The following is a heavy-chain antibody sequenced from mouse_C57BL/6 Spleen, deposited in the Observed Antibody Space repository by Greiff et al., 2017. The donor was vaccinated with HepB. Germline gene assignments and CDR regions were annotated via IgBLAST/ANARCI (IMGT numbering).Heavy chain of an antibody. J-gene: IGHJ2*01. CDR2: IYPRSGNT. CDR1: GYTFTSYG. Sequence: VQLQQSGAELARPGASVKLSCKASGYTFTSYGISWVKQRTGQGLEWIGEIYPRSGNTYYNEKFKGKATLTADKSSSTAYMELRNLTSEDSAVYFCARCPLVTTVVATGYFDYWGQGTTLTVSS. D-gene: IGHD1-1*01. CDR3: ARCPLVTTVVATGYFDY. V-gene: IGHV1-81*01.